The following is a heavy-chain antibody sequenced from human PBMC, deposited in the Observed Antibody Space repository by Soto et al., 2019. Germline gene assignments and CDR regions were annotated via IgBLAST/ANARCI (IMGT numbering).Heavy chain of an antibody. Sequence: PSETLSLTCTVSGGSISSGDYYWTWIRQPPGKGLEWIGFIFNSENTYYNPSLKSRISLSIDTSKNQFSLHLNSVTAADTAVYSCAGEPKGGQAAGAFDLWGQGTMVTVSS. J-gene: IGHJ3*01. CDR2: IFNSENT. CDR3: AGEPKGGQAAGAFDL. V-gene: IGHV4-30-4*01. CDR1: GGSISSGDYY. D-gene: IGHD6-25*01.